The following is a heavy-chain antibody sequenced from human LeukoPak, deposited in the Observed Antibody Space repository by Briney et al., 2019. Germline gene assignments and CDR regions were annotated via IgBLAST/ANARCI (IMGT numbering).Heavy chain of an antibody. CDR2: IYPGDSDT. Sequence: GEFLKICCKGCLYSCTSYWIGFGRQMPGKGLELMGIIYPGDSDTSYSTSIHGQVTITADKSISTAYLQCSSLKASDTAMYYCASSSSWWFDPWGQGTLVTVSS. CDR1: LYSCTSYW. V-gene: IGHV5-51*01. D-gene: IGHD6-6*01. CDR3: ASSSSWWFDP. J-gene: IGHJ5*02.